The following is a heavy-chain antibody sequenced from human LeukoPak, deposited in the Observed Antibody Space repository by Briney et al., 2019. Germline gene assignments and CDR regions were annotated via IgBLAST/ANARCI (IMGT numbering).Heavy chain of an antibody. Sequence: GGSLRLSCAASGFTFSSYGMYWVRQAPGKGLEWVAFIRYDGSNKYYADSVKGRFTISRDNSKNTLYLQMNSLRAEDTAVYYCAKGSTVLRYFDWPTPFDYWGQGTLVTVSS. CDR3: AKGSTVLRYFDWPTPFDY. V-gene: IGHV3-30*02. D-gene: IGHD3-9*01. CDR2: IRYDGSNK. J-gene: IGHJ4*02. CDR1: GFTFSSYG.